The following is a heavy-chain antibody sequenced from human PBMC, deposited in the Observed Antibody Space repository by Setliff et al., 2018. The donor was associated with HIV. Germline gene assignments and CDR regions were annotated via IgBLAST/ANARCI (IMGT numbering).Heavy chain of an antibody. J-gene: IGHJ4*02. CDR3: TTKQN. D-gene: IGHD6-13*01. V-gene: IGHV3-15*01. Sequence: GGSLRLSCVASGFTFNTAWVSWVRQAPGKGLEWVGRIKSRTDGGTTDYVAPVKGRFTISRDDSKNTLYLQMDSLKTEDTAVYYCTTKQNWGQGTLVTVSS. CDR2: IKSRTDGGTT. CDR1: GFTFNTAW.